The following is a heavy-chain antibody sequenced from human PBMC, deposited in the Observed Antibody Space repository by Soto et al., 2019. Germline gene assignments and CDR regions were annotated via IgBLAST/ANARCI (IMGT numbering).Heavy chain of an antibody. V-gene: IGHV1-46*01. CDR3: ARGGHVVVVTAAFDY. CDR2: INPSGGHT. D-gene: IGHD2-21*02. J-gene: IGHJ4*02. Sequence: QVQLMQSGAEVKKPGASVKVSCKASGNTFTNYYIHWVRQAPGQGLEWMGTINPSGGHTTYSQNCLGRVTMTRDTSTSPLSMDLTSLTSHDTAVYYCARGGHVVVVTAAFDYWGQGTLVTVSS. CDR1: GNTFTNYY.